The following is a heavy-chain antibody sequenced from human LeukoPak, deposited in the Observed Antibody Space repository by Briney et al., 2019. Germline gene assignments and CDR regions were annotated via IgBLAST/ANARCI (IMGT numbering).Heavy chain of an antibody. V-gene: IGHV3-23*01. Sequence: GGSLRLSCEASGFTFSSYAMSWVRQAPGKGLEWVSVISGSGGSTYYADSVKGRFTISRDNSKNTLYLQMNSLRAEDTAVYYCAKSMYGDYGGLGYWGQGTLVTVSS. D-gene: IGHD4-17*01. CDR3: AKSMYGDYGGLGY. CDR2: ISGSGGST. CDR1: GFTFSSYA. J-gene: IGHJ4*02.